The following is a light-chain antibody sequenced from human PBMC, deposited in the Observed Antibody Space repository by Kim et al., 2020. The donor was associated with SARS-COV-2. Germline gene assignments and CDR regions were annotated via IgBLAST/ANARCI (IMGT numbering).Light chain of an antibody. V-gene: IGKV1-12*01. CDR1: QGINNR. CDR3: QQAYSFPYT. J-gene: IGKJ2*01. CDR2: AAS. Sequence: DIQMTQSPSSVSASVGDRVTITCRASQGINNRLTWYQQKPGTAPKLLIYAASSLQSGVPSRFSGSASGTDFTLTISCLQPEDFAAYYCQQAYSFPYTFGQGTKLEIK.